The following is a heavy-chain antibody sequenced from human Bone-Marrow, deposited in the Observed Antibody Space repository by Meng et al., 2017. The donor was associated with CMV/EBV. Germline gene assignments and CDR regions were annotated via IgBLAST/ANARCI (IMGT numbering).Heavy chain of an antibody. J-gene: IGHJ6*02. D-gene: IGHD1-26*01. Sequence: SETLSLTCTVSGGSISSYYWSWIRQPPGKGLEWIGEINHSGSTTYNPSLKSRVTISIDTSKNQFSLRLNSVTSADTAVYYCARDREAALPYYYAMDVWGQGTAVTVSS. CDR1: GGSISSYY. CDR3: ARDREAALPYYYAMDV. CDR2: INHSGST. V-gene: IGHV4-59*01.